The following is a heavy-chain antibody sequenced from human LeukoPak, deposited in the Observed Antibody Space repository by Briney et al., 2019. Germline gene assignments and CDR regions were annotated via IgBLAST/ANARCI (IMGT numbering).Heavy chain of an antibody. Sequence: PGRSLRLSCAASGFTFSHYGMHGVRQAPGKGLEWVAVISNDGSYKDYVNSVKGRFTISRDNSKNTLYLQMNSLTIEDTAVYYCAKDSPSGFDYWGQGILVTVSS. J-gene: IGHJ4*02. CDR3: AKDSPSGFDY. CDR2: ISNDGSYK. V-gene: IGHV3-30*18. D-gene: IGHD3-10*01. CDR1: GFTFSHYG.